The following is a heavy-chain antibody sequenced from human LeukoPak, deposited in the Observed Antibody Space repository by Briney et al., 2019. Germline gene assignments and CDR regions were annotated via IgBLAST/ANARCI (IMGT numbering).Heavy chain of an antibody. D-gene: IGHD2-15*01. CDR1: GGTFSSYA. Sequence: GASVKVSCKASGGTFSSYAISWVRQAPGQGLEWMGGIIPIFGTANYAQKFQGRVTITADESTSTAYMELSSLRSEDTAVYYCARGPYCSGGSCYSAEDYYYYMDVWGKGTTVTISS. CDR3: ARGPYCSGGSCYSAEDYYYYMDV. CDR2: IIPIFGTA. V-gene: IGHV1-69*01. J-gene: IGHJ6*03.